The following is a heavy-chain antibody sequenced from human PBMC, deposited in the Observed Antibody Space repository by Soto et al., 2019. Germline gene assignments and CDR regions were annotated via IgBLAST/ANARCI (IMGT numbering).Heavy chain of an antibody. J-gene: IGHJ6*02. V-gene: IGHV1-69*13. CDR3: ARDLQQLVHYYGMDV. Sequence: SVKVSCKASGGTFSSYAISWVRQAPGQGLEWMGGIIPIFGTANYAQKFQGRVTITADESTSTAYMELSSLRSEDTAVYYCARDLQQLVHYYGMDVWGQGTTVTVSS. D-gene: IGHD6-6*01. CDR2: IIPIFGTA. CDR1: GGTFSSYA.